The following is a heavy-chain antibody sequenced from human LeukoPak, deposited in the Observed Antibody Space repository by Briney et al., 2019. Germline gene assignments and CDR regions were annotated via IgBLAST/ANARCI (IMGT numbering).Heavy chain of an antibody. V-gene: IGHV3-30*09. CDR3: ARRSYYNSGSGYYFDY. Sequence: PGRSLRLSCAASGLTFSSYAMHWVRQAPGKGLEWVAVISYDGSNKHYAADVKGRFAISRDNSKNTLYLQMHSLRAEDTAVYYCARRSYYNSGSGYYFDYWGQGTLVTVSS. CDR2: ISYDGSNK. CDR1: GLTFSSYA. J-gene: IGHJ4*02. D-gene: IGHD3-22*01.